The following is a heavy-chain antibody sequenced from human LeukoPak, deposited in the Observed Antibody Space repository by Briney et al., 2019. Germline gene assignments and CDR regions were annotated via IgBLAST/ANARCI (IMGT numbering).Heavy chain of an antibody. D-gene: IGHD4-17*01. V-gene: IGHV3-53*04. Sequence: GGSLRLSCAASEFTVSSNYMSWVRQAPGKGLEWVSVIYSGGSTYYAVSVKGRFTISRHNSKNTLYLQMNSLRGEDTAVYYCATIGGDYVSFDNWGQGTLVTVTS. J-gene: IGHJ4*02. CDR1: EFTVSSNY. CDR3: ATIGGDYVSFDN. CDR2: IYSGGST.